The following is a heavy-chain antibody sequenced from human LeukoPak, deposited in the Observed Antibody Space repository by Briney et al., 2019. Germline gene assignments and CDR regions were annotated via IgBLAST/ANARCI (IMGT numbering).Heavy chain of an antibody. V-gene: IGHV3-20*04. J-gene: IGHJ3*02. CDR3: ARVRGMLDRGNAFDI. Sequence: GSRRLSCAASGFTFDDYGMSWVSQAPGKGLEWVSGINWNGGSTGYADSVNGRLTISRDNAKNSLYLQMNSLRAEDTALYYCARVRGMLDRGNAFDIWGQGTMVTVSS. CDR1: GFTFDDYG. CDR2: INWNGGST. D-gene: IGHD2-8*01.